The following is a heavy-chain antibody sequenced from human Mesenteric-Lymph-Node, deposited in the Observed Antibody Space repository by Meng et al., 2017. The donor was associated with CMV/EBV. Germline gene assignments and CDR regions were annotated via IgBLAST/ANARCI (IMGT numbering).Heavy chain of an antibody. CDR2: ISGSDDYS. V-gene: IGHV3-23*01. Sequence: GGSLRLSCAASGVTFTTYTMNWVRQAPGKGLEWVSVISGSDDYSYCADSVRGWFTIARDNSKNTLYLQVNSLRAEDTAVYFCAKTIEYYDVLAGYSLTYYFDSWGQGTLVTVSS. D-gene: IGHD3-9*01. CDR3: AKTIEYYDVLAGYSLTYYFDS. CDR1: GVTFTTYT. J-gene: IGHJ4*02.